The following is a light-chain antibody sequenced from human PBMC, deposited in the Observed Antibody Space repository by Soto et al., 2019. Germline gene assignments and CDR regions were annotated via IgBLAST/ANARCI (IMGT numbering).Light chain of an antibody. CDR1: QSVSSSY. CDR3: QKYCSSIT. CDR2: GAS. J-gene: IGKJ3*01. Sequence: ENAWTQSPGTLSLSPGERATLSCRASQSVSSSYLAWDQQKPGQAPRLLIYGASSKSTGIPDRFSGSGSGTDFTLTISRLQPEDFSVYYCQKYCSSITFGPGTKVDSK. V-gene: IGKV3-20*01.